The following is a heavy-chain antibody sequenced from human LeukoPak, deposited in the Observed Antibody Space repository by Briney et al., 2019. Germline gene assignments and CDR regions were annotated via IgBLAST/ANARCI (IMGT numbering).Heavy chain of an antibody. V-gene: IGHV1-2*02. CDR1: GYTFTGYY. D-gene: IGHD5-12*01. Sequence: ASVKVSCKASGYTFTGYYMHWVRQAPGQGLEWMGWINPNSGGTNYAQKFQGRVTMTRDTSISTAYMELSRLRSDDTAVYYCARGMGYSGHDGIDYWGQGTLVTVSP. J-gene: IGHJ4*02. CDR2: INPNSGGT. CDR3: ARGMGYSGHDGIDY.